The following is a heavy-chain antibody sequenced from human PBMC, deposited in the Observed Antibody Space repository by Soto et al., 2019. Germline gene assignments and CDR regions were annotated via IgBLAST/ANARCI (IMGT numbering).Heavy chain of an antibody. CDR1: GFTVSSNY. CDR3: ARESVDSSNSPSGMDV. CDR2: IYSGGST. V-gene: IGHV3-53*01. D-gene: IGHD4-4*01. J-gene: IGHJ6*02. Sequence: EVQLVESGGGLIQPGGSLRLSCAASGFTVSSNYMSWVRQAPGKGLEWVSVIYSGGSTYYADSVKGRFTISRDNSKNTMYLQMNSLRAEDTAVYYCARESVDSSNSPSGMDVWGQGTTVTVSS.